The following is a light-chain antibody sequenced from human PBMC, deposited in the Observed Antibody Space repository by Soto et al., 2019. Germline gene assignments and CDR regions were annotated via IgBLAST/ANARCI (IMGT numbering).Light chain of an antibody. Sequence: QSALAQRPAGSGPPGQSFPISCTGTTSDVGGYNYVSWYQEHPGKATKLMIYDVSHRPSGVSNRFSGSKSGNSASLTISGLQAEDEADYYCSSYTSSSTLGVFGTGTKVTVL. J-gene: IGLJ1*01. CDR2: DVS. CDR3: SSYTSSSTLGV. CDR1: TSDVGGYNY. V-gene: IGLV2-14*01.